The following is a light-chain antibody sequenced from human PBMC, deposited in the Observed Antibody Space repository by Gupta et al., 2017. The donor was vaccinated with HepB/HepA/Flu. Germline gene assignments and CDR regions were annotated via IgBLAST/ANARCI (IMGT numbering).Light chain of an antibody. CDR1: SSDVGGYNY. CDR3: CSYAGSYSYV. Sequence: QSALTQPRPVSGSPGPSFTISCTGTSSDVGGYNYVSWYQQHPGKAPKLMIYDVSERPSGVPDRFSGSKSGNTASLTISGLQAEDEADYYCCSYAGSYSYVFGTGTKVTVL. CDR2: DVS. J-gene: IGLJ1*01. V-gene: IGLV2-11*01.